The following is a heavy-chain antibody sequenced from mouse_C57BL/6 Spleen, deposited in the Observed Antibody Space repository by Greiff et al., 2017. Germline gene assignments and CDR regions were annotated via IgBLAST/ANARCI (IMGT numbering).Heavy chain of an antibody. CDR3: AREGTTVVKGLDY. Sequence: VQLQESGAELVRPGASVKLSCTASGYTFTDDYINWVKQRPGQGLEWIARIYPGSGNTYYNEKFKGKATLTAEKSSSTAYMQLSRLTSADSAVYSCAREGTTVVKGLDYWGQGTTLTVSS. D-gene: IGHD1-1*01. CDR1: GYTFTDDY. J-gene: IGHJ2*01. V-gene: IGHV1-76*01. CDR2: IYPGSGNT.